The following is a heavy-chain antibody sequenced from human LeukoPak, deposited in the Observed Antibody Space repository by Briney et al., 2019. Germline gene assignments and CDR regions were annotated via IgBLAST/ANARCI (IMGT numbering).Heavy chain of an antibody. J-gene: IGHJ3*02. V-gene: IGHV1-2*02. Sequence: ASVKVSCKASGYTFTGYYLHWVRQAPGQGLEWMGWINPNSGGTNFAQKFQGRVTMTRDTSISTAYMELSRLRSDDTAVYYCARGSSVVVVPAAISRGGAFDIWGQGTMVTVSS. D-gene: IGHD2-2*02. CDR3: ARGSSVVVVPAAISRGGAFDI. CDR2: INPNSGGT. CDR1: GYTFTGYY.